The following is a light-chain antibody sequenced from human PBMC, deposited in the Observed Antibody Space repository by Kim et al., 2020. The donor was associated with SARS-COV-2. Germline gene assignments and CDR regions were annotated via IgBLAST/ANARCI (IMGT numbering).Light chain of an antibody. V-gene: IGKV3-15*01. J-gene: IGKJ1*01. CDR3: QQYNKWPQWT. CDR1: QSVSSN. CDR2: DTS. Sequence: SPGERATLSCRASQSVSSNLAWYQQKPGQAPRLLIYDTSTRATDIPARFSGSGSGTEFTLTISSLQSEDFAVYYCQQYNKWPQWTFGQGTKVEIK.